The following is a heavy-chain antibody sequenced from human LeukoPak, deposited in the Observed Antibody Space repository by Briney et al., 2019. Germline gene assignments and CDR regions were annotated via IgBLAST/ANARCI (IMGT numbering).Heavy chain of an antibody. J-gene: IGHJ6*03. CDR1: GFTFSSYS. V-gene: IGHV3-21*01. CDR2: ISSSSSYI. Sequence: GGSLRLSCAASGFTFSSYSMNWVRQAPGKGLEWVSSISSSSSYIYYADSVKGRFTISRDNAKNSLYLQMNSLRAEVTAVYYCARQGGYDFWSGYYPSYYYYMDVWGKGTTVTVSS. CDR3: ARQGGYDFWSGYYPSYYYYMDV. D-gene: IGHD3-3*01.